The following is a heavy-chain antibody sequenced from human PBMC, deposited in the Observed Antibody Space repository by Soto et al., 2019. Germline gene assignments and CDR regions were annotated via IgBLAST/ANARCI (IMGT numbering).Heavy chain of an antibody. Sequence: QLQLVQSGAEVKKPGSSVKVSCKASGGTFSSYAISWVRQAPGHGLEWMGGIIPLFGTANYAQKFQGRVTIAADDSTSTAYMELSSLRSEDTAVYYCARDKAYEYRSSPRYYYDGMDVCCHGTTVPVSS. J-gene: IGHJ6*02. CDR2: IIPLFGTA. CDR3: ARDKAYEYRSSPRYYYDGMDV. D-gene: IGHD6-6*01. CDR1: GGTFSSYA. V-gene: IGHV1-69*01.